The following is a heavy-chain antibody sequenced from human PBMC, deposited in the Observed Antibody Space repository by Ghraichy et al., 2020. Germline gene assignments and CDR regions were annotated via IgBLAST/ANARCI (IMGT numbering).Heavy chain of an antibody. CDR1: GYTFTSYG. J-gene: IGHJ3*02. Sequence: ASVKVSCKASGYTFTSYGISWVRQAPGQGLEWMGWISAYNGNNNYAQKLQGRVTMTTDTSTSTAYMELRSLRSDDTAVYYCSRAKWELPDAFDIWGQGTMVTVSS. D-gene: IGHD1-26*01. V-gene: IGHV1-18*04. CDR3: SRAKWELPDAFDI. CDR2: ISAYNGNN.